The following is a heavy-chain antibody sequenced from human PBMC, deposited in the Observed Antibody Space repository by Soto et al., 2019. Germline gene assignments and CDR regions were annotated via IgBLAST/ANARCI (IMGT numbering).Heavy chain of an antibody. CDR1: GGSVSSGSYY. CDR2: IYYSGST. Sequence: SETLSRTCTVSGGSVSSGSYYWSWIRQPPGKGLEWIGYIYYSGSTYYNPSLKSRVTISVDTSKNQFSLKLSSVTAADTAVYYYASRLICGGDCYSFDYWGQGTLVTVSS. CDR3: ASRLICGGDCYSFDY. J-gene: IGHJ4*02. D-gene: IGHD2-21*02. V-gene: IGHV4-31*03.